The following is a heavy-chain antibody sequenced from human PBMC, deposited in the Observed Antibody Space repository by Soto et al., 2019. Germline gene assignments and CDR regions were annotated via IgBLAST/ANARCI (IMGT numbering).Heavy chain of an antibody. Sequence: SETLSLTSPVSGVSISGYYWSWLRQPPGKGLEWIGYIYNIGSTNYNPSLRSRVTISVDKSKNQISLKVSSVTAADTAVYYCTRRPYRSTSGGIDYWGQGTLVTVSS. CDR2: IYNIGST. V-gene: IGHV4-59*12. J-gene: IGHJ4*02. CDR3: TRRPYRSTSGGIDY. CDR1: GVSISGYY. D-gene: IGHD2-15*01.